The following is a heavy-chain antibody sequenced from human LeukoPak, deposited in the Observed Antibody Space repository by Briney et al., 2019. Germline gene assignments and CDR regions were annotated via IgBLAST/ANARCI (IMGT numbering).Heavy chain of an antibody. J-gene: IGHJ4*02. Sequence: GGSLRLSCAAAGFIFRNHWMSWVRQVPGRGLEWVAHIKQGGNEKHYVDSVEGRFTLSRDDSKNSLYLQMNSLRVDDSAVYYCARGPNYGDRVDYFDYWGQGTLVTVSS. CDR1: GFIFRNHW. V-gene: IGHV3-7*01. CDR2: IKQGGNEK. D-gene: IGHD4-17*01. CDR3: ARGPNYGDRVDYFDY.